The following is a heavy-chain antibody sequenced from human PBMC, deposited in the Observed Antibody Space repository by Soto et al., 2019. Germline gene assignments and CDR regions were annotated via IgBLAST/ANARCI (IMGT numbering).Heavy chain of an antibody. Sequence: ASVKVSCKASGGTFSSYAISWVRQAPGQGLEWMGGIIPIFGIANYAQKFQGRVTITADKSTSTAYMELSSLRSEDTAVYYCARGYYYDSSGYYYDAFDIWGQGTMVTVSS. CDR1: GGTFSSYA. D-gene: IGHD3-22*01. J-gene: IGHJ3*02. CDR3: ARGYYYDSSGYYYDAFDI. CDR2: IIPIFGIA. V-gene: IGHV1-69*10.